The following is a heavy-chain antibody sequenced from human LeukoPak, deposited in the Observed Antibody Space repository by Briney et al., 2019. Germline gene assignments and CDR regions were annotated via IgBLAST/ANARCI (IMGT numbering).Heavy chain of an antibody. J-gene: IGHJ4*02. CDR1: GFTFSSYA. CDR3: ATGGVNFDY. D-gene: IGHD3-10*01. CDR2: ISISGGNT. Sequence: GGSLRLSCAASGFTFSSYAMSWVRQAPGKGLEWVSTISISGGNTYYADSVKGRFTISRDNSNNTLYLQMNSLRAEDTAVYYGATGGVNFDYWGQGTLVTVSS. V-gene: IGHV3-23*01.